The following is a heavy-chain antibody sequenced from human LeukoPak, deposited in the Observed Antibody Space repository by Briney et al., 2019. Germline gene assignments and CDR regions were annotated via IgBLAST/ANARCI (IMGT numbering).Heavy chain of an antibody. Sequence: PGGSLRLSCEASGITFSTSDMHWVRQAPGKGLEWVSVIGTAGDTYYADSVKGRLTISRENAKNSLYLQMNSLRAGDTAVYYCARGSVRVGMDVWGQGTTVTVSS. D-gene: IGHD6-13*01. V-gene: IGHV3-13*01. CDR3: ARGSVRVGMDV. CDR2: IGTAGDT. CDR1: GITFSTSD. J-gene: IGHJ6*02.